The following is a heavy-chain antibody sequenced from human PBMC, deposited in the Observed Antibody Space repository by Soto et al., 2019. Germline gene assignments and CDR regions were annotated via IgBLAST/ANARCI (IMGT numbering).Heavy chain of an antibody. CDR1: GYSISSGYY. J-gene: IGHJ3*02. Sequence: LSLTCAVSGYSISSGYYWGWIRQPPGKGLEWIGSFYHSGSTYYNPSLKSRVTISVDTSKNQFSLELSSVTAADTAVYYCARLGYCSGGRCYSDSAFDIWGQGTMVTVSS. V-gene: IGHV4-38-2*01. CDR3: ARLGYCSGGRCYSDSAFDI. D-gene: IGHD2-15*01. CDR2: FYHSGST.